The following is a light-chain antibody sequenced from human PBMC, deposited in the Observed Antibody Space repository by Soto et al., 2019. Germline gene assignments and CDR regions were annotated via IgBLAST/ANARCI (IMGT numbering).Light chain of an antibody. J-gene: IGKJ5*01. CDR3: QQLFDSPIT. CDR1: QVISTS. V-gene: IGKV1-9*01. Sequence: VPIPCQASQVISTSLAWYQVNPGKAPKLLIYAASTLESGVPSRFSATVSGTEFSLTITSLQPEDFATYYCQQLFDSPITFGQGTRLEI. CDR2: AAS.